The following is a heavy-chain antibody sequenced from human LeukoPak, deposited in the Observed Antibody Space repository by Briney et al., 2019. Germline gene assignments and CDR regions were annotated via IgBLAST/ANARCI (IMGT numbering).Heavy chain of an antibody. CDR3: ARSSSSSSSRVDY. J-gene: IGHJ4*02. CDR2: IYSGGST. V-gene: IGHV3-53*04. D-gene: IGHD6-6*01. CDR1: GFTVSSNY. Sequence: GGSLRLSCAASGFTVSSNYMSWVRQAPGEGLEWVSVIYSGGSTYYADSVKGRFTISRHNSKNTLYLQMNSLRAEDTAVYYCARSSSSSSSRVDYWGQGTLVTVSS.